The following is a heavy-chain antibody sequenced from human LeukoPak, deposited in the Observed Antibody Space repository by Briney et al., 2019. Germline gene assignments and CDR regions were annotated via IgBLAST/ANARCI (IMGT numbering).Heavy chain of an antibody. J-gene: IGHJ4*02. Sequence: PGGSLRLSCAASEFTVSSHYMSWVRQAPGKGLEWVSVIYTDGSTFYADSVKGRLTISRDNSKNTLYLQMNSLRAEDTAVYYCAITGESSNWFLYFDYWGQGTLVTVSS. CDR2: IYTDGST. V-gene: IGHV3-53*01. CDR1: EFTVSSHY. CDR3: AITGESSNWFLYFDY. D-gene: IGHD3-16*01.